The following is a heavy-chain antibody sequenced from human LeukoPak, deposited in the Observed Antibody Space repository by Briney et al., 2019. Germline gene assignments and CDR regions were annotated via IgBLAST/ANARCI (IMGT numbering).Heavy chain of an antibody. D-gene: IGHD3-22*01. CDR1: GFTFNSYS. Sequence: GTSLRLSCAASGFTFNSYSMDWVRQAPGKGLEWVSSISSSSSYIYYADSVKGRFTISRDNAKNSLYLQMNSLRAEDTAVYYCAYLSISMIVVDWGQGTLVTVSS. J-gene: IGHJ4*02. CDR3: AYLSISMIVVD. CDR2: ISSSSSYI. V-gene: IGHV3-21*01.